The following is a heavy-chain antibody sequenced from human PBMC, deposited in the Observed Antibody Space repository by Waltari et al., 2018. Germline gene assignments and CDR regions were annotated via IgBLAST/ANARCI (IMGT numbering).Heavy chain of an antibody. V-gene: IGHV1-69-2*01. J-gene: IGHJ4*02. CDR2: VDTEDGET. CDR1: GYTFTDYS. D-gene: IGHD3-16*01. CDR3: ATTFGVGPSTDY. Sequence: EVQLVQSGAEVKKPGATVKISCKASGYTFTDYSMHWGQQAPGKGLEWMGRVDTEDGETIYAEKFQGRVTITADTSTDTAYMELSSLRSEDTAVYYCATTFGVGPSTDYWGQGTLVTVSS.